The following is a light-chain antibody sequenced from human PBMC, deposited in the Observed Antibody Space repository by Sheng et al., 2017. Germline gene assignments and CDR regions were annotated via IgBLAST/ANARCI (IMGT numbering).Light chain of an antibody. CDR3: CSYAGPDTFVL. Sequence: QSVLTQAPSTSGTPGQRVTISCSGSNSNIGYNTVNWYQHLPGTAPKLLIYSTDKRPSGVPARFSGSRSGTSASLAIFGLQSEDGADYYCCSYAGPDTFVLFGGGTKVTV. V-gene: IGLV1-44*01. J-gene: IGLJ3*02. CDR2: STD. CDR1: NSNIGYNT.